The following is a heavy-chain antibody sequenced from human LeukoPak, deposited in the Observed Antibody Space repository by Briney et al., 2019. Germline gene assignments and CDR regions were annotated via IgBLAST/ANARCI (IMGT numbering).Heavy chain of an antibody. CDR1: GGTFSGYA. CDR2: IIPIVGIA. J-gene: IGHJ4*02. D-gene: IGHD5-24*01. Sequence: GASVKVSCKASGGTFSGYAISWVRQAPGQGLEWMGTIIPIVGIANYAQKFQGRVTITADKFTSTAYMELSSLRSEDTAVYYCARDGEMATIYFDYWGQGTLVTVSS. CDR3: ARDGEMATIYFDY. V-gene: IGHV1-69*04.